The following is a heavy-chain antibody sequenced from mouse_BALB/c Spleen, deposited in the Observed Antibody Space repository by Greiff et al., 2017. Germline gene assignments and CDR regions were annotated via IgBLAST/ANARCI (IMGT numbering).Heavy chain of an antibody. CDR1: GYTFSSYW. Sequence: QVQLKESGAELMKPGASVKISCKATGYTFSSYWIEWVKQRPGHGLEWIGEILPGSGSTNYNEKFKGKATFTADTSSNTAYMQLSSLTSEDSAVYYCARDEFITTARGFAYWGQGTLVTVSA. CDR3: ARDEFITTARGFAY. J-gene: IGHJ3*01. CDR2: ILPGSGST. V-gene: IGHV1-9*01. D-gene: IGHD1-2*01.